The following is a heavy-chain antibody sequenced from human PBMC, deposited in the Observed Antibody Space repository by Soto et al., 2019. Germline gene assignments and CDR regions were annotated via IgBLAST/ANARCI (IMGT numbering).Heavy chain of an antibody. CDR1: GFTFSSYG. J-gene: IGHJ6*02. CDR3: ARDPEPPLGDFWSGSLGMDV. CDR2: IWYDGSNK. Sequence: HPGGSLRLSCAASGFTFSSYGMHWVRQAPGKGLEWVAVIWYDGSNKYYADSVKGRFTISRDNSKNTLYLQMNSLRAEDTAVYYCARDPEPPLGDFWSGSLGMDVWGQGTTVTVSS. D-gene: IGHD3-3*01. V-gene: IGHV3-33*01.